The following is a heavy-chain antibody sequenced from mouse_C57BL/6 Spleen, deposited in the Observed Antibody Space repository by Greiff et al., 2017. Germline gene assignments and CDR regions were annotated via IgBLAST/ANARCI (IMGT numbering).Heavy chain of an antibody. CDR2: ISSGGDYI. D-gene: IGHD3-3*01. Sequence: EVKLMESGEGLVKPGGSLKLSCAASGFTFSSYAMSWVRQTPEKRLEWVAYISSGGDYIYYADTVKGRFTISRDNARNTLYLQMSSLKSEDTAMYYCTREGLNYFDYWGQGTTLTVSS. J-gene: IGHJ2*01. V-gene: IGHV5-9-1*02. CDR3: TREGLNYFDY. CDR1: GFTFSSYA.